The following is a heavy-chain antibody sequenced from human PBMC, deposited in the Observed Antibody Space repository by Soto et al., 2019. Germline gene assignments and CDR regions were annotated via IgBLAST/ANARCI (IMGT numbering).Heavy chain of an antibody. J-gene: IGHJ4*02. Sequence: SETLSLTCTVSGGSISSSSYYWGWIRQPPGKGLEWIGSIYYSGSTYYNPSLKSRVTISVDTSKNQFSLKLSSVTAADTAVYYCAREHHFWSGYYHVLTHPTTSHLVDYWGQGTLVTVSS. CDR3: AREHHFWSGYYHVLTHPTTSHLVDY. CDR1: GGSISSSSYY. CDR2: IYYSGST. D-gene: IGHD3-3*02. V-gene: IGHV4-39*02.